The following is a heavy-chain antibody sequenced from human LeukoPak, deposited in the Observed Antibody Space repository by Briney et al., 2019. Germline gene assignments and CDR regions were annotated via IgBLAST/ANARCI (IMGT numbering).Heavy chain of an antibody. Sequence: GSLRLSCAASGFTFSSYGMHWVRQAPGKGLEWVAVIWYDGSNKYYADSVKGRFTISRDNSKNTLYLQVNSLRAEDTAVYYCAKSMGYCSSTSCRAMGFDPWGQGILVTVSS. CDR2: IWYDGSNK. CDR1: GFTFSSYG. V-gene: IGHV3-33*06. D-gene: IGHD2-2*01. CDR3: AKSMGYCSSTSCRAMGFDP. J-gene: IGHJ5*02.